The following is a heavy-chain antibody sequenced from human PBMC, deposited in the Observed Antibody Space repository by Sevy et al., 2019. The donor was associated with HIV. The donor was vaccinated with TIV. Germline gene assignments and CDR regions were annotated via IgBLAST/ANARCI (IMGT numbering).Heavy chain of an antibody. J-gene: IGHJ4*02. CDR2: IYYSGST. V-gene: IGHV4-39*01. CDR3: ARQLNWNDFY. CDR1: GGSISSSSYY. D-gene: IGHD1-1*01. Sequence: SETLSLTCTVSGGSISSSSYYWGWIRQPPGKGLEWIGSIYYSGSTYYNPSLKSRVTISVDTSKNQFSLKLSSVTAADTAVYYCARQLNWNDFYRGQGTLVTVSS.